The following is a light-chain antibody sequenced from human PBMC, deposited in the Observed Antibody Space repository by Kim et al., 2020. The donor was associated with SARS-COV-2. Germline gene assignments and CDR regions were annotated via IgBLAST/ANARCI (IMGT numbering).Light chain of an antibody. CDR3: QQSYNLPPT. V-gene: IGKV1-39*01. CDR2: AAS. Sequence: DIQMTQSPSSLSASVGDRVTITCRASQSITNYLNWYQQKPGKAPKLLIYAASTLQSGLPSRFSGSGSGTDFTLTIGSLQPEDFATYYCQQSYNLPPTFGRGTKVDIK. J-gene: IGKJ4*02. CDR1: QSITNY.